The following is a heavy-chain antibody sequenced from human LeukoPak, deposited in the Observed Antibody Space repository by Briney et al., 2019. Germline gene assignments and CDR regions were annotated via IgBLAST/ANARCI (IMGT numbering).Heavy chain of an antibody. Sequence: QPGRSLRLSCAASGFTFSSYGMHWVRQAPGKGLEWVAVISYDGSNKYYADSVKGRFTISRDNSKNTLYLQVNSLRAEDTAVYYCAKSGYYGSGSEPFDYWGQGTLVTVSS. CDR3: AKSGYYGSGSEPFDY. CDR1: GFTFSSYG. V-gene: IGHV3-30*18. CDR2: ISYDGSNK. J-gene: IGHJ4*02. D-gene: IGHD3-10*01.